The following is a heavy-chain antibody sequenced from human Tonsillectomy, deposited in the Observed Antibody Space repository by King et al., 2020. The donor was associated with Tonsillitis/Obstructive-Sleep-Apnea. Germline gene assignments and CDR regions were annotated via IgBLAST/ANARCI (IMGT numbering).Heavy chain of an antibody. Sequence: VQLVQSGAEVKKPGASVKVSCKASGYTFTSYGISWVRQAPGQGLEWMGWISAYNGNTNYAQKLQGRVTMTTDTSTSTAYMELRSLKSDDTAVYYCARVKRTTVVTHRYYFDYWGQGTLVTVSS. CDR3: ARVKRTTVVTHRYYFDY. CDR2: ISAYNGNT. V-gene: IGHV1-18*01. CDR1: GYTFTSYG. D-gene: IGHD4-23*01. J-gene: IGHJ4*02.